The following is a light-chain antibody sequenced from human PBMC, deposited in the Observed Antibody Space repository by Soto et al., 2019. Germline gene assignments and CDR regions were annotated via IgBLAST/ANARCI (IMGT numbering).Light chain of an antibody. CDR1: QSISTY. CDR3: QQSYSTPYT. J-gene: IGKJ2*01. CDR2: AAS. Sequence: DIQMTQSPSSLSASVGDRVTITCRAGQSISTYLNWYQQRPGKAPKLLIYAASNLQSGVPSRFSGSGSGTEFTLTISSLQPEDFATYYCQQSYSTPYTFGQGTKLEIK. V-gene: IGKV1-39*01.